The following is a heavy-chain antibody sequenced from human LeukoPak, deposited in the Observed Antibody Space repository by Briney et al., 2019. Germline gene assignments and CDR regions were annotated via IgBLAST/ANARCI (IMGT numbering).Heavy chain of an antibody. Sequence: SVKVSCKASGGTFSSYAISWVRQAPGQGLEWMGRIIPILGIANYAQKFQGRVTITADKSTNTAYMELSSLRSEDTAVYYCAREGLDILTGYLDYWGQGTLVTASS. V-gene: IGHV1-69*04. CDR3: AREGLDILTGYLDY. J-gene: IGHJ4*02. CDR1: GGTFSSYA. D-gene: IGHD3-9*01. CDR2: IIPILGIA.